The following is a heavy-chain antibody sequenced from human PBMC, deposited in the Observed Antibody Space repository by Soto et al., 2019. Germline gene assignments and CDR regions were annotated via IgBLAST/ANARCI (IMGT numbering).Heavy chain of an antibody. CDR2: IYYSGST. Sequence: SETLSLTCTVSGGSISSGGYYWSWIRQHPGKGLEWIGYIYYSGSTYYNPSLKSRVTISVGTSKNQFSLKLSSVTAADTAVYYCARGPSPRLPYSYDSSGYVAPDYWGQGTLVTVSS. CDR1: GGSISSGGYY. V-gene: IGHV4-31*03. D-gene: IGHD3-22*01. J-gene: IGHJ4*02. CDR3: ARGPSPRLPYSYDSSGYVAPDY.